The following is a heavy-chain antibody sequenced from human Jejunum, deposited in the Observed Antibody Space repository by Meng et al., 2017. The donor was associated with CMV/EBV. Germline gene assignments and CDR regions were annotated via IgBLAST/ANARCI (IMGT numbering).Heavy chain of an antibody. J-gene: IGHJ4*02. V-gene: IGHV1-69*04. CDR3: AREAHFSFDL. Sequence: CEASGDNFRTYTNTWVRQAPGQGLEWMGNIIPFLDVSKYAQKFQGRVTFTTDRSKNTIYMELSSLRSDDTAMYFCAREAHFSFDLWGQGTLVTVS. D-gene: IGHD2/OR15-2a*01. CDR1: GDNFRTYT. CDR2: IIPFLDVS.